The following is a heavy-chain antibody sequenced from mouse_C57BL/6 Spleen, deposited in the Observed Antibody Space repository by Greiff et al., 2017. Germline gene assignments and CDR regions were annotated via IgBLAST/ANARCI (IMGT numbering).Heavy chain of an antibody. D-gene: IGHD3-1*01. CDR3: ARGFRGY. CDR2: IYPGDGDT. CDR1: GYAFSSSW. Sequence: VQLKESGPELVKPGASVKISCKASGYAFSSSWMNWVKQRPGKGLEWIGRIYPGDGDTNYNGKFKGKATLTADKSSSTAYMQLSSLTSEDSAVYFCARGFRGYWGQGTTLTVSS. V-gene: IGHV1-82*01. J-gene: IGHJ2*01.